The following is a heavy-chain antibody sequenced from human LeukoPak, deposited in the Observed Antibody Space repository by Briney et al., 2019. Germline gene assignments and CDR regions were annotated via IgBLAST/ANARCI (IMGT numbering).Heavy chain of an antibody. D-gene: IGHD3-16*01. Sequence: GGPLRLSCAASGFTFSSYSMNWVRQAPGKGLEWVSSISSSSSYIYYADSVKGRFTISRDNAKNSLYLQMNSLRAEDTAVYYCARDRSRSEDAFDIWGQGTMVTVSS. CDR1: GFTFSSYS. J-gene: IGHJ3*02. CDR3: ARDRSRSEDAFDI. V-gene: IGHV3-21*01. CDR2: ISSSSSYI.